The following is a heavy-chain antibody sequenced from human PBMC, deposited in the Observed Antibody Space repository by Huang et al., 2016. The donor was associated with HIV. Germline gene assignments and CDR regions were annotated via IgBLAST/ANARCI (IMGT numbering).Heavy chain of an antibody. CDR3: ARAPATHSVFFY. V-gene: IGHV4-30-4*08. CDR2: IYYSGSS. J-gene: IGHJ4*02. D-gene: IGHD3-3*01. Sequence: QVQLQESDPGLVKPSQTLSLTCTVSGDSIRSGGYYWTWIRQSPAKGLEWIGYIYYSGSSDYNPSLKSRVSISIDAFKNRVSLKLKSVTVADTAVYYCARAPATHSVFFYWGQGTLVTVSA. CDR1: GDSIRSGGYY.